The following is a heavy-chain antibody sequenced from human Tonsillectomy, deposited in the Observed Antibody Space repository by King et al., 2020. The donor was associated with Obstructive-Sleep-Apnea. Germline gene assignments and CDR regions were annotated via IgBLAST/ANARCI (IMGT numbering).Heavy chain of an antibody. V-gene: IGHV3-23*04. CDR2: ITASGGGT. CDR1: GFSFSTFA. J-gene: IGHJ4*02. CDR3: AKRQLVPGYFDY. Sequence: DVQLVESGGGLIQPGGSLRLSCAASGFSFSTFAMSWVRPAPGKGLEWVSGITASGGGTFYADSVKGRFTISRDNSKNTLYLLMNSLRADDTAVYYCAKRQLVPGYFDYWGQGTPVTVSS. D-gene: IGHD6-6*01.